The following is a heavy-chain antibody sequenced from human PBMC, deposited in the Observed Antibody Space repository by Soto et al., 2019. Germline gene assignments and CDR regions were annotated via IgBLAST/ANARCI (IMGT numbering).Heavy chain of an antibody. V-gene: IGHV1-3*01. J-gene: IGHJ4*02. D-gene: IGHD5-12*01. CDR1: GYTFTSYA. CDR2: INAGNGNT. Sequence: QVQLVQSGAEVKKPGASVKVSCKASGYTFTSYAMHWVRQAPGQRLEWMGWINAGNGNTKYSQKFQGRVTITRDTSASTAYMELSSLRSEDTAVYYCARDKGKVEMATIFFDHWGQGTLVTVSS. CDR3: ARDKGKVEMATIFFDH.